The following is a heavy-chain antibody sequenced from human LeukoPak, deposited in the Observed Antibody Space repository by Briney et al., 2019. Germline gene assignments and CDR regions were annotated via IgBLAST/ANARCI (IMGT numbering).Heavy chain of an antibody. J-gene: IGHJ4*02. V-gene: IGHV3-49*04. CDR1: GFTFGDYA. Sequence: PGGSLRLSCTASGFTFGDYAVSWVRQAPGKGLEWVGFIGSKAYGGTTEYAASVKGRFTISRDDSKSIAYLQMNSLKTEDTAVYYCTTSYGDYVIEYYFDYWGQGTLVTVSS. CDR2: IGSKAYGGTT. CDR3: TTSYGDYVIEYYFDY. D-gene: IGHD4-17*01.